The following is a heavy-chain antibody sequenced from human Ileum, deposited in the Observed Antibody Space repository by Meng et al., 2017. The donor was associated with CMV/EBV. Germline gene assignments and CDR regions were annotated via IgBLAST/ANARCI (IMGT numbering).Heavy chain of an antibody. CDR2: IIPIFGTA. D-gene: IGHD3-22*01. CDR1: GGTFSSYA. Sequence: SVKVSCKASGGTFSSYAISWVRQAPGQGLEWMGGIIPIFGTANYAQKFQGRVTITADKSTSTAYMELSSLRSEDTAVYYCARDNSSGYSSLTYWGQGTLVTVSS. V-gene: IGHV1-69*06. CDR3: ARDNSSGYSSLTY. J-gene: IGHJ4*02.